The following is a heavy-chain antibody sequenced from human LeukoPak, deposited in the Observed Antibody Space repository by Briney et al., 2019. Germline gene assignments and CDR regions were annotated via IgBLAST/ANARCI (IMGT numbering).Heavy chain of an antibody. CDR2: ISAYNGNT. J-gene: IGHJ4*02. D-gene: IGHD4-17*01. V-gene: IGHV1-18*01. CDR3: AREPPNYGDYSSFDY. CDR1: GYTFTSYG. Sequence: ASVKVSCKASGYTFTSYGISWARQAPGQGLEWMGWISAYNGNTNYAQKLQGRVTMTTGTSTSTAYMELRSLRSDDTAVYYCAREPPNYGDYSSFDYWGQGTLVTVSS.